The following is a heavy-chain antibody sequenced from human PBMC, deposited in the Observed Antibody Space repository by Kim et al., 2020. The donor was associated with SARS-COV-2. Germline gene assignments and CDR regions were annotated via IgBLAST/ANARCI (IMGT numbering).Heavy chain of an antibody. D-gene: IGHD3-10*01. CDR2: IKSKSNGWTI. V-gene: IGHV3-15*01. Sequence: GGSLRLSCGVSGLTFTNAWMRWVRQAPGKGLEWVGRIKSKSNGWTIDYAAPVKGRFTISRDDSKKTLYLQRNSLETEDTGVYYCITGAGFGGLDHCGQGT. J-gene: IGHJ4*02. CDR1: GLTFTNAW. CDR3: ITGAGFGGLDH.